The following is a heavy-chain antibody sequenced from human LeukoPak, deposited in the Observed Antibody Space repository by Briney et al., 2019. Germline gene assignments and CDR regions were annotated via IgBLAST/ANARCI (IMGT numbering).Heavy chain of an antibody. CDR1: GFSFSDYA. J-gene: IGHJ4*02. D-gene: IGHD1-20*01. V-gene: IGHV3-23*01. Sequence: GGSLRLSSAASGFSFSDYAMAWVRQVPRKGLEWVSTISGGGADRDYADSVKGRFTISRDNSKNTLYLQMTGLRVDDTAVYYCAKSDYNFNDPYYFDRWGQGTLVTVSS. CDR3: AKSDYNFNDPYYFDR. CDR2: ISGGGADR.